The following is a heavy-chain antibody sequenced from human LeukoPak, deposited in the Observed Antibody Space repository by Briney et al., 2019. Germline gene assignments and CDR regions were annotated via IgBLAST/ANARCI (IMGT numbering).Heavy chain of an antibody. D-gene: IGHD2-15*01. CDR2: IRNKVNSYST. Sequence: PGGSLRLSCVASGFIFSDHYMDWVRQAPGKGLEHVARIRNKVNSYSTEHAASVEGRFTISRDDSKNSLYLQMNSLEIEDTAVYYCVRTSLQGNGWSDFDSWGQGTLDTVSS. V-gene: IGHV3-72*01. CDR3: VRTSLQGNGWSDFDS. CDR1: GFIFSDHY. J-gene: IGHJ4*02.